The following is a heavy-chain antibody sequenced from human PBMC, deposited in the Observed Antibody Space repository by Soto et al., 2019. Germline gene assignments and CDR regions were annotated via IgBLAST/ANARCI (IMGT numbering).Heavy chain of an antibody. CDR1: GGSVSVYY. D-gene: IGHD1-26*01. CDR3: ARGVGSSPPQY. Sequence: SETLSLTCTISGGSVSVYYWSWIRQSTGQGLEWIGYIYASGSPYYNPSLRSRVTISADTSKNQISLKLTSPTAADTAVYYCARGVGSSPPQYWGRGTQVTVS. V-gene: IGHV4-59*02. J-gene: IGHJ4*02. CDR2: IYASGSP.